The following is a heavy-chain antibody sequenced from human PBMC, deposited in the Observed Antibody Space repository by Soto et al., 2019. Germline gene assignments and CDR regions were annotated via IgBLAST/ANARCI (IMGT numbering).Heavy chain of an antibody. Sequence: QGQLQESGPGLVKPSQTLSLTCTVSAGSITSGGYYWSWIRQHPGKGLEWIGNIYYSGSTYYNPSLKSRVTKSVDTSKNQFSLKLSSVTAADTAVYYCARDPLGKPFGCFKSWGQGTLVNVSS. CDR2: IYYSGST. J-gene: IGHJ5*02. CDR1: AGSITSGGYY. D-gene: IGHD2-15*01. V-gene: IGHV4-31*03. CDR3: ARDPLGKPFGCFKS.